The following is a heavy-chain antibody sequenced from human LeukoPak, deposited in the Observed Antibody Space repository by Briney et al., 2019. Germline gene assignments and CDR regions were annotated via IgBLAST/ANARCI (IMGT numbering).Heavy chain of an antibody. V-gene: IGHV3-33*08. D-gene: IGHD1-26*01. CDR2: TWYDGSNK. CDR1: GFTFSNYA. Sequence: GGSLRLSCAASGFTFSNYAMSWVRQAQGKGLEWVALTWYDGSNKNYADSVKGRFTISRDNSKNTLYLQMNSLRGEDTAVYYCARGGLTIAEATTSWYLDYWGQGTLVTVSS. J-gene: IGHJ4*02. CDR3: ARGGLTIAEATTSWYLDY.